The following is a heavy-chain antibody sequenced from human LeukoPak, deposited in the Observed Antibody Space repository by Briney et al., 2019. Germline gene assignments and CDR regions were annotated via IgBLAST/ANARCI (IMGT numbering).Heavy chain of an antibody. CDR1: GFTVSSNY. V-gene: IGHV3-66*01. D-gene: IGHD2-15*01. J-gene: IGHJ3*02. CDR3: ARALGYCSGGSGYNALDI. Sequence: PGGSLRLSCAASGFTVSSNYMNWVRQAPGKGLEWVSVIYSGGSTYYADSVKGRFTISRDNSKNTLYLQMNSLRAEETAVYYCARALGYCSGGSGYNALDIWGQGTMVTVSS. CDR2: IYSGGST.